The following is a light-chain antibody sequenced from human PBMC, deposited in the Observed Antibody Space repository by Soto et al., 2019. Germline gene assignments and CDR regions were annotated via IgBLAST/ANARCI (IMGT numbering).Light chain of an antibody. CDR1: QSISSY. J-gene: IGKJ2*01. V-gene: IGKV1-39*01. CDR2: AAS. Sequence: DIQMTQSPSSLSASVGDRVTITCRASQSISSYLNWYQQKPGTAPKLLIYAASSSQSGVPSRFSGSGSGTDFTLTTSSLQPEEFATYYCPQSYSTPYTFGQGTKLEIE. CDR3: PQSYSTPYT.